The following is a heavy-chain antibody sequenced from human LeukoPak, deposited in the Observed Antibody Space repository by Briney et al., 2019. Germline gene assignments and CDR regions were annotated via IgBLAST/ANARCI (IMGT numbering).Heavy chain of an antibody. V-gene: IGHV3-23*01. CDR3: AKAPSPEMSYFDY. CDR1: GFTFSDYY. Sequence: PGGSLRLSCAASGFTFSDYYMSWVRQAPGKGLEWVSAISGSGGSTYYADSVKGRFTISRDNSKNTLYLQMNSLRAEDTAVYYCAKAPSPEMSYFDYWGQGTLVTVSS. J-gene: IGHJ4*02. CDR2: ISGSGGST.